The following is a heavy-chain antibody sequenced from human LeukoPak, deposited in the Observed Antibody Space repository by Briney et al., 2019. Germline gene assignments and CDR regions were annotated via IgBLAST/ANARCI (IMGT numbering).Heavy chain of an antibody. D-gene: IGHD6-13*01. J-gene: IGHJ4*02. CDR3: ARRYSSTWYYFDY. Sequence: GGSLRLSCAASGFTFGSFAMHWVRQAPGKGLEWVAVISYDGSNKYYGDSVKGRFTISRDNPKNTLYLQMNSLRVEDTAVYYCARRYSSTWYYFDYGGQGTLVTVSS. CDR2: ISYDGSNK. CDR1: GFTFGSFA. V-gene: IGHV3-30-3*01.